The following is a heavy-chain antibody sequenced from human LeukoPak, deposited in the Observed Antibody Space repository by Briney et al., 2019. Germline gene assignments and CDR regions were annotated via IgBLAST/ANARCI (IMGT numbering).Heavy chain of an antibody. J-gene: IGHJ4*02. CDR3: ASEIDIVATPGGY. D-gene: IGHD5-12*01. CDR2: ISWNSGHM. V-gene: IGHV3-9*01. CDR1: GFTFDDYA. Sequence: GGSLRLSCVASGFTFDDYAMHWVRQAPGKGPEWVSGISWNSGHMGYVDSVKGRFTISRDNAKNSLYLQMNSLRAEDTAVYYCASEIDIVATPGGYWGQGTLVTVSS.